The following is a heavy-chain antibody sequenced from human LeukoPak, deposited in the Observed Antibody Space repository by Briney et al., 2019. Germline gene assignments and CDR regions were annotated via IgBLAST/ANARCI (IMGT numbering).Heavy chain of an antibody. CDR1: GFTFSSYA. Sequence: GGSLRLSCSASGFTFSSYAMHWVRQAPGRGLEYVSGISINGGSTDYADSVKGRFTISRDNSKNTVYLQMSSLRAEDTAVYYCVKESRVVRGVIMDAFDMWGQGTMVTVSS. V-gene: IGHV3-64D*06. CDR2: ISINGGST. D-gene: IGHD3-10*01. CDR3: VKESRVVRGVIMDAFDM. J-gene: IGHJ3*02.